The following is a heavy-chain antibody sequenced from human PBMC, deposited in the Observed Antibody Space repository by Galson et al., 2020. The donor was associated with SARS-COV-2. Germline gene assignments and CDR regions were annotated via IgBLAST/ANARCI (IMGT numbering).Heavy chain of an antibody. V-gene: IGHV3-20*04. CDR2: INWNGGSP. J-gene: IGHJ4*02. D-gene: IGHD6-19*01. Sequence: GESLKISCVASGFTFDDYGMSWVRQAPGKGLEWVSGINWNGGSPGYADSVKGRFTISRDNAKNSLYLQMNSLRAEDTALYYCATLAVAGTGYWGQGTLVTVSS. CDR3: ATLAVAGTGY. CDR1: GFTFDDYG.